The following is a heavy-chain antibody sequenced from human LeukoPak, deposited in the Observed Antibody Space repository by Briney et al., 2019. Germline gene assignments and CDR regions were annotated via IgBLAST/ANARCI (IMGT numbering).Heavy chain of an antibody. D-gene: IGHD3-16*02. CDR1: GFTFSSYA. J-gene: IGHJ3*02. CDR2: ISTSGDFT. V-gene: IGHV3-23*01. Sequence: GGSLRLSCATSGFTFSSYAMNWVRQAPGKGLECVSFISTSGDFTYYAASVKGRFTVSRDNSKNTLYLQMNSLRAEDTAVYYCARLSSFAFDIWGQGTMVTVSS. CDR3: ARLSSFAFDI.